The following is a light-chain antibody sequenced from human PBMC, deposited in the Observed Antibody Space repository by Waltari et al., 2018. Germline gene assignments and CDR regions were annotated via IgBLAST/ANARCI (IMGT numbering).Light chain of an antibody. CDR1: SSDVGSYNL. CDR2: EVS. CDR3: CSYAGSSTLV. V-gene: IGLV2-23*02. Sequence: QSALTQPASVSGSPGQSITISCTGTSSDVGSYNLVSWYQQHPGKAPKLMIYEVSKRPSGVSNRFSDSKSGNTASLTISGLQAEDEADYYCCSYAGSSTLVFGGGTKLTVL. J-gene: IGLJ2*01.